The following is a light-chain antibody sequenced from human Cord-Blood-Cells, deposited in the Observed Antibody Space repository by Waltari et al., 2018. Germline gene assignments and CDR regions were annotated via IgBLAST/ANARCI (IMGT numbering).Light chain of an antibody. CDR3: QQFNSYPRT. CDR1: QGISSA. Sequence: IQLTQSPSSLSASVGDRVTITCRASQGISSALAWYQQKPGKAPNLLIYDPSSLESGVPSRFSGSGSGTDCNLTISSLQPEDFATYYCQQFNSYPRTFGPGTKVDIK. V-gene: IGKV1-13*02. J-gene: IGKJ3*01. CDR2: DPS.